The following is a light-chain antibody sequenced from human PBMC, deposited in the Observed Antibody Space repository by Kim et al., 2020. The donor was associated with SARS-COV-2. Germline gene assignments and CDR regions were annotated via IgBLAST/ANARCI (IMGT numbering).Light chain of an antibody. CDR3: QQYITDPYT. Sequence: AIRITQSPSSLSASTGDRVTITCRASQGISSYLAWYQQKPGKAPKLLIYAASTLQSGVPSRFSGSGSGTDFTLTISCLQSEDFATYYCQQYITDPYTFGQGTKLEI. J-gene: IGKJ2*01. CDR1: QGISSY. CDR2: AAS. V-gene: IGKV1-8*01.